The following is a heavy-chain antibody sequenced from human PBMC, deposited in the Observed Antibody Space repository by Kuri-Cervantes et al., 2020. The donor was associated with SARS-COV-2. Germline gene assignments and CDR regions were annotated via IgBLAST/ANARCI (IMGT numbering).Heavy chain of an antibody. J-gene: IGHJ4*02. Sequence: GGSLRLSCAASGFTFSSYAMSWVRQASGKGLEWVSAISGSGGSTYYADSVKGRFTISRDNSKNTLYLQMNSLRAEDTAVYYCAKFSDCSSTSCYTGWWDYWGQGTLVTVSS. CDR2: ISGSGGST. D-gene: IGHD2-2*02. V-gene: IGHV3-23*01. CDR3: AKFSDCSSTSCYTGWWDY. CDR1: GFTFSSYA.